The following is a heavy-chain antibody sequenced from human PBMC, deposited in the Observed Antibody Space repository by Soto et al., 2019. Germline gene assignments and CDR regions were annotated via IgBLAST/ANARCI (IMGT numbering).Heavy chain of an antibody. J-gene: IGHJ4*02. Sequence: PGGSLRLSCAASGFTVSSNYMSWVRQAPGKGLEWVSVIYSGGSTYYADSVKGRFTISRDNSKNTLYLQMNSLRAEDTAVYYCATAREYCSSTSCYFYWGQGTLVTVSS. CDR3: ATAREYCSSTSCYFY. V-gene: IGHV3-66*01. D-gene: IGHD2-2*01. CDR1: GFTVSSNY. CDR2: IYSGGST.